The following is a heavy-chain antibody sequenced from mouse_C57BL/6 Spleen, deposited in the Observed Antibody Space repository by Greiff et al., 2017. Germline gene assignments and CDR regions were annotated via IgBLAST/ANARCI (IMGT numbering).Heavy chain of an antibody. Sequence: EVQLVESGGDLVKPGGSLKLSCAASGFTFSSYGMSWVRQTPDKRLEWVATISSGGSYTYSPDSVKGRFTISRDNAKNTLYLQMSSLKSEDTAMYYCARHSFITTVVATDYYAMDYWGQGTSVTVSS. D-gene: IGHD1-1*01. J-gene: IGHJ4*01. V-gene: IGHV5-6*01. CDR3: ARHSFITTVVATDYYAMDY. CDR2: ISSGGSYT. CDR1: GFTFSSYG.